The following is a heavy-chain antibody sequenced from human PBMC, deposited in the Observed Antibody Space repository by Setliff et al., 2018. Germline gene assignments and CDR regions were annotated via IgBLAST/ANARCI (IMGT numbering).Heavy chain of an antibody. CDR2: IYDSGSI. Sequence: WETLSLTCTVSGGAISSYYWTWIRQSPGKGLEWIGNIYDSGSINYNPSLKSRVTISVDMSKNQFSLKLSSVNAADTSVSYCARGVSSVSWTPRYWGRGTLVTVSS. V-gene: IGHV4-4*08. J-gene: IGHJ4*02. CDR1: GGAISSYY. CDR3: ARGVSSVSWTPRY. D-gene: IGHD6-19*01.